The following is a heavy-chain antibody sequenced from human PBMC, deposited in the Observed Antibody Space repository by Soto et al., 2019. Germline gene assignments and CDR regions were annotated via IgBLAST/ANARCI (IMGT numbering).Heavy chain of an antibody. CDR1: GGSISSSNW. D-gene: IGHD5-12*01. CDR3: ARKEYSGYDYYFDY. V-gene: IGHV4-4*02. Sequence: SETLSLTCAVSGGSISSSNWWSWVRQPPGKGLECILEIYHSGSTNYNPSLKSRVTISVDKSKNQFSLKLSSVTAADTAVYYCARKEYSGYDYYFDYWGQGTLVTVSS. J-gene: IGHJ4*02. CDR2: IYHSGST.